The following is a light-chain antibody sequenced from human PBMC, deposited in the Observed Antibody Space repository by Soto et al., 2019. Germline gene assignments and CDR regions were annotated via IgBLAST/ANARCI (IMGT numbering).Light chain of an antibody. CDR3: MQALQTPLT. J-gene: IGKJ5*01. CDR2: LGS. CDR1: QSLLHSNGYSY. Sequence: DIVMTQSPLSLPVTPGEPASISCRSSQSLLHSNGYSYFDWYLQKPGQSPQLLIYLGSNRASGVPDRFSGSGSGTDFTLKISRVEAEDVGVYYCMQALQTPLTLGQGTRLEIK. V-gene: IGKV2-28*01.